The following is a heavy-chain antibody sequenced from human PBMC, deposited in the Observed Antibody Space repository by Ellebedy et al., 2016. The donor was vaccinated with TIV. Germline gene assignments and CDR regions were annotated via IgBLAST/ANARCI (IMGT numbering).Heavy chain of an antibody. D-gene: IGHD7-27*01. CDR2: ISPNSGGT. CDR3: ARSANWGYYFDN. V-gene: IGHV1-2*02. Sequence: ASVKVSCKASGYTFTSYGISWVRQAPGQGLEWMGWISPNSGGTNYAQKFQGRVTMTRDTSISTAYMELSRLTSDDKAVYYCARSANWGYYFDNWGLGSLVTVS. CDR1: GYTFTSYG. J-gene: IGHJ4*02.